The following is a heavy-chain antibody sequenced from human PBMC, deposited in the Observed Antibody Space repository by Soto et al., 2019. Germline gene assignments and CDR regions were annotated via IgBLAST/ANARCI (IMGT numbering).Heavy chain of an antibody. D-gene: IGHD3-22*01. CDR2: INSDGSST. J-gene: IGHJ4*02. Sequence: PGGSLRLSCAASGFTFSSYWMHWVRQAPGKGLVWVSRINSDGSSTSYADSVKGRFTISRDNAKNTLYLQMNSLRAEDTAVYYCARGRYDSSGYYYDRFDSWGQGTLVTVSS. V-gene: IGHV3-74*01. CDR3: ARGRYDSSGYYYDRFDS. CDR1: GFTFSSYW.